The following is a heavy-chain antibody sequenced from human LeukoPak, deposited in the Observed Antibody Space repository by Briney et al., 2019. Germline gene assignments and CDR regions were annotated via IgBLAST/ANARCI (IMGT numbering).Heavy chain of an antibody. CDR3: AKDVRVTWLPYYFDY. D-gene: IGHD5-24*01. J-gene: IGHJ4*02. Sequence: GGSLRLSCAASGFTFSSYAKSWVRQAPGKGLEWVSAISGSGGSTYYADSVKGRFTISRDNSKNTLYLQMNSLRAEDTAVYYCAKDVRVTWLPYYFDYWGQGTLVTVSS. V-gene: IGHV3-23*01. CDR2: ISGSGGST. CDR1: GFTFSSYA.